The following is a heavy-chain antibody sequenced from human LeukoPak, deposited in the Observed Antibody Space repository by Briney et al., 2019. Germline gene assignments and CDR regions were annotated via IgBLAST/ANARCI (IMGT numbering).Heavy chain of an antibody. CDR2: IYYSGST. CDR1: GGSISSYY. D-gene: IGHD3-9*01. J-gene: IGHJ5*02. V-gene: IGHV4-59*01. CDR3: ARGTSYDMFDP. Sequence: SETLSLTCTVSGGSISSYYRSWIRQPPGKGLEWIGYIYYSGSTNYNPSLKSRVTISVDTSKNQFSLKLSSVTAADTAVYYCARGTSYDMFDPWGQGTLVTVSS.